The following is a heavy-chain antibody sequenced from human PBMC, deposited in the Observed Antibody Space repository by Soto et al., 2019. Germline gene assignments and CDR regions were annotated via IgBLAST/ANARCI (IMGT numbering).Heavy chain of an antibody. D-gene: IGHD4-4*01. Sequence: EVQLLESGGGLVQPGGSLRLSCAASGFTCSSYAMNWVRQAPGKGLQWVSVISGSGDSTYYADSVKGRFTISRDNSKNTLYLQMNSLRAEDTAVYYCARRNSGWYFDLWGRGTLVTVSS. CDR3: ARRNSGWYFDL. V-gene: IGHV3-23*01. J-gene: IGHJ2*01. CDR1: GFTCSSYA. CDR2: ISGSGDST.